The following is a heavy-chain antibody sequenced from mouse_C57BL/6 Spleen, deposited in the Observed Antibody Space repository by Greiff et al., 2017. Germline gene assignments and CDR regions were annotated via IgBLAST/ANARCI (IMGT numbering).Heavy chain of an antibody. CDR1: GFTFSDYG. J-gene: IGHJ4*01. CDR2: ISSGSSTI. V-gene: IGHV5-17*01. CDR3: ASSTMVTDAMDY. D-gene: IGHD2-2*01. Sequence: EVKLVESGGGLVKPGGSLKLSCAASGFTFSDYGMHWVRQAPEKGLEWVAYISSGSSTIYYADTVKGRFTISRDNAKNTLFLQMTSLRSEDTTMYYGASSTMVTDAMDYWGQGTSVTVSS.